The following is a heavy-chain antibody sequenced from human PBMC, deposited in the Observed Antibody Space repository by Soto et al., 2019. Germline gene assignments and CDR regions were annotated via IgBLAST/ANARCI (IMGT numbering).Heavy chain of an antibody. D-gene: IGHD5-12*01. J-gene: IGHJ6*03. Sequence: PGRSLKLSCAASGFTFSSCGMHWVRHAPGKGLVWVSRINSDGSSTSYADSVKGRFTISRDNAKNTLYLQMNSLRAEDTAVYYCARDIPDIVATSLMDVWGKGTTVTVSS. V-gene: IGHV3-74*01. CDR1: GFTFSSCG. CDR3: ARDIPDIVATSLMDV. CDR2: INSDGSST.